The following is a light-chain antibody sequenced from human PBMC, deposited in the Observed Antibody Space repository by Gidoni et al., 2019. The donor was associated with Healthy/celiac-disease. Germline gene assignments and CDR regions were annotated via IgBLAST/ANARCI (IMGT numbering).Light chain of an antibody. CDR3: AAWDDSLNGFYV. J-gene: IGLJ1*01. Sequence: QSVLTQPPPASGTPGQRVTISCSGSSSNIGSNTVNWYHQLPGTAPKRLIYSNNQRPSGVPDRFSGSKSGTSASLAISGLQSEDDADYYCAAWDDSLNGFYVFGTGTKVTVL. CDR2: SNN. V-gene: IGLV1-44*01. CDR1: SSNIGSNT.